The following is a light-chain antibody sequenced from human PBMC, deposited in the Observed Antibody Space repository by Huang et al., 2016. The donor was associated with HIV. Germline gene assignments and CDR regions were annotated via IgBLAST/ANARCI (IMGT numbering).Light chain of an antibody. CDR2: AES. CDR3: QKYNDVPRT. Sequence: DIQMTQSPSSLSASIGDRITIACRASQDIDAYLAWYQHKPEKVPNLLFYAESTLQSGVPSRFSGSGSGTNFTLTIGSLQPEDVGSYYCQKYNDVPRTFGHGTKVEIK. J-gene: IGKJ1*01. V-gene: IGKV1-27*01. CDR1: QDIDAY.